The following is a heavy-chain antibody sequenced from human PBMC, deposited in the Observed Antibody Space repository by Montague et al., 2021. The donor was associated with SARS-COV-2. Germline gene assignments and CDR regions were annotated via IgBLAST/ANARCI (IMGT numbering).Heavy chain of an antibody. V-gene: IGHV4-59*13. J-gene: IGHJ4*02. CDR3: ARVLYSDGWTLDY. Sequence: SETLSLTCTVSSGSISNYYWSWIRQPPGKGPEWIGYVYSSGSTNYNPSLGGRVTMSVDTSKNQFSLKLISVTAADTAVYYCARVLYSDGWTLDYWGQGTLVTVSS. CDR2: VYSSGST. CDR1: SGSISNYY. D-gene: IGHD6-19*01.